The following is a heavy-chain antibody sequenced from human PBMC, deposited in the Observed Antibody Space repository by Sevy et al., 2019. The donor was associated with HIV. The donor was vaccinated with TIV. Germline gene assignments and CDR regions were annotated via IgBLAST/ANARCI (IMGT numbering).Heavy chain of an antibody. CDR3: ARGSPDHYLGMDV. J-gene: IGHJ6*02. V-gene: IGHV4-59*01. Sequence: SETLSLTCTVSGGSISGYYRSWIRQPPGKGLEWIGYSYYSGSTNYNPSLKSRVTISVDTSKNQFSLKLISVTAADTAVYYCARGSPDHYLGMDVWGQGTTVTVSS. D-gene: IGHD3-10*01. CDR1: GGSISGYY. CDR2: SYYSGST.